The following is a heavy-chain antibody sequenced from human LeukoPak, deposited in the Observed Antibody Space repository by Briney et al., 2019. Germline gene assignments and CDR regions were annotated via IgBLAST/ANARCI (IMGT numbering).Heavy chain of an antibody. Sequence: GESLKISCKASGYSFTTYWIVWVRQMTGKGLEWMGIIYPADSNTRYSPSFQGQVTISADRSISTAYLQWSSLEASDSAMYYCARGSHASGSLPDHWGQGTLVTVSS. V-gene: IGHV5-51*01. J-gene: IGHJ4*02. CDR3: ARGSHASGSLPDH. D-gene: IGHD3-10*01. CDR2: IYPADSNT. CDR1: GYSFTTYW.